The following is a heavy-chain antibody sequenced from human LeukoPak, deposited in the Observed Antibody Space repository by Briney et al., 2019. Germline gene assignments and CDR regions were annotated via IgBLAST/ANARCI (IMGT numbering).Heavy chain of an antibody. V-gene: IGHV3-7*01. D-gene: IGHD6-6*01. CDR2: IKQDGSEK. CDR1: GFTFSSYW. Sequence: PGGSLRLSCAASGFTFSSYWMSWVRQAPGKGLEWVANIKQDGSEKYYVDSVKGRFTISRDNAKNSLYLQMNSLRAEDTAVYYCAREYSSSQNGYFQHWGQGTLVTVSS. CDR3: AREYSSSQNGYFQH. J-gene: IGHJ1*01.